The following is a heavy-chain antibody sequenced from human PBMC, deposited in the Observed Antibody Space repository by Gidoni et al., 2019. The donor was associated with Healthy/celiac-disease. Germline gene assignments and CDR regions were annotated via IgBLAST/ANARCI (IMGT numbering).Heavy chain of an antibody. D-gene: IGHD3-10*01. Sequence: QLQLQESGSGLVKPSQTLSLTCAVSGGSISSGGYSWSWIRQPPGKGLEWIGYIYHSGSTYYNPSLKSRVTISVDRSKNQFSLKLSSVTAADTAVYYCARAPYYYGSGSFFDYWGQGTLVTVSS. V-gene: IGHV4-30-2*01. CDR1: GGSISSGGYS. CDR3: ARAPYYYGSGSFFDY. J-gene: IGHJ4*02. CDR2: IYHSGST.